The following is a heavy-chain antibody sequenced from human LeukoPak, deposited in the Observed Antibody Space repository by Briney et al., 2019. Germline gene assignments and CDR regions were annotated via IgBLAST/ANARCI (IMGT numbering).Heavy chain of an antibody. CDR1: GFTFSNAW. Sequence: GGSLRLSCAASGFTFSNAWMSWVRQAPGKGLEWVANIKQDGSEEYYVDSVKGRFTISRDNAKNSLYLQMNSLRAEDTAVYYCARDLIGYVVVWSCYYTGNFDYWGQGTLVTVSS. CDR2: IKQDGSEE. CDR3: ARDLIGYVVVWSCYYTGNFDY. J-gene: IGHJ4*02. V-gene: IGHV3-7*01. D-gene: IGHD3-3*01.